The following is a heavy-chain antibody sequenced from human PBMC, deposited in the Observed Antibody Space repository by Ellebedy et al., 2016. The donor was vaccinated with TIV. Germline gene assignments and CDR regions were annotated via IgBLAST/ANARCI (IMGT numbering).Heavy chain of an antibody. Sequence: AASVKVSCKASGYTFTSYYMHWVRQAPGQGLEWMGIINPSGGSTSYAQKFQGRVTMTRDTSTSTVYMELSSLRSEDTAVYYCARSFPVGATEYYFDYWGQGTLVTVSS. CDR3: ARSFPVGATEYYFDY. V-gene: IGHV1-46*01. J-gene: IGHJ4*02. D-gene: IGHD1-26*01. CDR1: GYTFTSYY. CDR2: INPSGGST.